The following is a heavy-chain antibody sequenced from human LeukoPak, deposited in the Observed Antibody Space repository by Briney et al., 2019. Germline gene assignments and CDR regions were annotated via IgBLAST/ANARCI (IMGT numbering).Heavy chain of an antibody. Sequence: SETLSLTCTVSGGSISSSSYYWGWIRQPPGKGLEWIGSIYYSGSTYYNPSLKSRVTISVDTSKNQFSLKLSSVTAADTAVYYCARHSNFGYYGDYERYYYYMDVWGKGTTVTVSS. CDR3: ARHSNFGYYGDYERYYYYMDV. CDR1: GGSISSSSYY. CDR2: IYYSGST. J-gene: IGHJ6*03. V-gene: IGHV4-39*01. D-gene: IGHD4-17*01.